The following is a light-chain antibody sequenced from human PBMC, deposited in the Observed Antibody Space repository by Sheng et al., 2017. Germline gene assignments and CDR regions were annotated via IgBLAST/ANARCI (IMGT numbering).Light chain of an antibody. CDR3: QQYIHWPRT. CDR2: DAS. CDR1: QSVSSD. V-gene: IGKV3-15*01. Sequence: EIVMTQSPATLSVSPGERVTLSCRASQSVSSDLAWFQQKPGQAPRLLIYDASTRATGIPATFSGSGSGTEFTLTISSLQSDDFAFYYCQQYIHWPRTFGQGTKV. J-gene: IGKJ1*01.